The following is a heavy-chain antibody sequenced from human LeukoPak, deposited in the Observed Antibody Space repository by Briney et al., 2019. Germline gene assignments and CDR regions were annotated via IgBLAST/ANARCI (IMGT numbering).Heavy chain of an antibody. Sequence: GGSLRLSCAASGFTFSSYSMYWVRQAPGKGLEWVSSISSSSSYIYYADSVKGRFTISRDNAKNSLYLQMNSLRAEDTAVYYCARVLSPHDAFDIWGQGTMVTVSS. CDR1: GFTFSSYS. CDR2: ISSSSSYI. CDR3: ARVLSPHDAFDI. V-gene: IGHV3-21*01. J-gene: IGHJ3*02.